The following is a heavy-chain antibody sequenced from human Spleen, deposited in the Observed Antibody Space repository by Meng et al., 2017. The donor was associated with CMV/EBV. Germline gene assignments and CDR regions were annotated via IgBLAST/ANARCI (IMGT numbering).Heavy chain of an antibody. CDR3: ARPLLNLWEREGSFDV. J-gene: IGHJ3*01. CDR2: INWNGGST. Sequence: GESLKISCAASGFTFSDFYMSWVRQAPGKGLEWVADINWNGGSTGYADSVKGRFTISRDKVKNSVYLQMDSLRAEDTALYYCARPLLNLWEREGSFDVWGQGTRVTVSS. D-gene: IGHD1-26*01. V-gene: IGHV3-20*04. CDR1: GFTFSDFY.